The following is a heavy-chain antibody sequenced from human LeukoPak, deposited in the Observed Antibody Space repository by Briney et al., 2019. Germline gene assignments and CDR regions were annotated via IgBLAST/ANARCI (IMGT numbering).Heavy chain of an antibody. D-gene: IGHD5-18*01. J-gene: IGHJ4*02. V-gene: IGHV3-74*01. Sequence: GGSLRLSCAASGFTFSSYWMHWVRQVPGRGLVWVSRVNSDGFSTSYADSVKGRFTISRDNAKNTLYLQMNSLRAEDTAFYRCVRDRSYGAFDSWGLGTLVTVSS. CDR1: GFTFSSYW. CDR3: VRDRSYGAFDS. CDR2: VNSDGFST.